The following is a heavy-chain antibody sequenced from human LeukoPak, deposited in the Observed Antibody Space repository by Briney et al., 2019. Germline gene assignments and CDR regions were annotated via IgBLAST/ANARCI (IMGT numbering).Heavy chain of an antibody. Sequence: SETLSLTCTVSGVSISGYYWSWIRQPPGKGLEWIGSIYYSGSSNYNPSLKSRVTISLDTSKNQFALNLTSVTAADTAEYYCARDSPMVRGLIGYFDLWGRGTLVTVSS. J-gene: IGHJ2*01. CDR3: ARDSPMVRGLIGYFDL. D-gene: IGHD3-10*01. CDR1: GVSISGYY. CDR2: IYYSGSS. V-gene: IGHV4-59*01.